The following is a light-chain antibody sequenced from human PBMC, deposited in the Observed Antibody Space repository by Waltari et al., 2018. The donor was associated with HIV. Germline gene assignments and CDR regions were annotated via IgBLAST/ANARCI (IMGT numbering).Light chain of an antibody. CDR2: KAS. V-gene: IGKV1-5*03. J-gene: IGKJ1*01. CDR3: QQYNSCST. CDR1: QSINSW. Sequence: DIQMTQSPSTLSASVGDRVTITCRASQSINSWLAWYQQKPGKAPKLLIYKASDLESGVPSRFSGTRSGTEFTLTISSLQPDDFATYYCQQYNSCSTFGQGTKVEIK.